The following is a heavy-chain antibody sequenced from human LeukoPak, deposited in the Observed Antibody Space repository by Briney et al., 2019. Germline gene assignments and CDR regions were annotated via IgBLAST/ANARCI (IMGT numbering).Heavy chain of an antibody. CDR1: GFTFSSYW. CDR2: IKQDGSEK. V-gene: IGHV3-7*01. D-gene: IGHD3-22*01. Sequence: GGSLRLSCAASGFTFSSYWMSWVRQAPGKGLEWVANIKQDGSEKYYVDSVKGRFTISRDNAKNSLYLQMNSLRAEDTAVYYCATYYYDSSGLVDYWGQGTLVTVPS. CDR3: ATYYYDSSGLVDY. J-gene: IGHJ4*02.